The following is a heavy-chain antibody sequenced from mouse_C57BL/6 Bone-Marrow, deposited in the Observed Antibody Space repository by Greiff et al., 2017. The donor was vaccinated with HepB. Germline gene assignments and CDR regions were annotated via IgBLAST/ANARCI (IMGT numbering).Heavy chain of an antibody. Sequence: QVQLQQSGAELVRPGPSVKLSCKASGYTFTSYWMHWVKQRPGQGLEWIGVIDPSDSYTNYNQKFKGKATLTVDTSSSTAYMQLSSLTSEDSAVYYCARPYTWFAYWGQGTLVTVSA. CDR1: GYTFTSYW. V-gene: IGHV1-59*01. J-gene: IGHJ3*01. CDR2: IDPSDSYT. CDR3: ARPYTWFAY. D-gene: IGHD2-12*01.